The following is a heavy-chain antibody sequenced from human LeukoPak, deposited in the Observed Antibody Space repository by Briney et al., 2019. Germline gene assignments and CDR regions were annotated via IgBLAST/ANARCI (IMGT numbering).Heavy chain of an antibody. V-gene: IGHV3-74*01. CDR2: INSDGSST. CDR3: ARVTAFAGTSVGVDA. Sequence: GGSLRLSCAASGFTFSSYWMHWVRHAPGKGLVWVSRINSDGSSTSYADSVKGRFTISRDNAKNTLYLQMNSLRAEDTAVYYCARVTAFAGTSVGVDAWGQGILVTVS. CDR1: GFTFSSYW. D-gene: IGHD6-13*01. J-gene: IGHJ4*02.